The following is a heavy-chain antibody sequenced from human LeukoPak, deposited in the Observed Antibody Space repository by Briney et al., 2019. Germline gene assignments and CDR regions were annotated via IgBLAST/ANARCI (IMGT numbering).Heavy chain of an antibody. Sequence: PSETLSLTCDVSDYSITTGYYWGSIRQPPGKGLEWIGSIYYSGSTYYNPSLKSRVTISVDTSKNQFSLKLSSVTAADTAVYYCARCVQQLPDYWGQGTLVTVSS. CDR3: ARCVQQLPDY. CDR1: DYSITTGYY. CDR2: IYYSGST. V-gene: IGHV4-38-2*01. D-gene: IGHD6-13*01. J-gene: IGHJ4*02.